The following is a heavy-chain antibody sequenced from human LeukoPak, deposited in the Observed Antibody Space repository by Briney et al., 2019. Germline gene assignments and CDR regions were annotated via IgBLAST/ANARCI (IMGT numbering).Heavy chain of an antibody. CDR2: ISYDGSYE. J-gene: IGHJ1*01. V-gene: IGHV3-30*03. D-gene: IGHD2-15*01. Sequence: QPGGSLRLSCVASGFTFSSYGMHWVRQAPGKGLEWVAIISYDGSYENYGDSVKGRFTISRDNSNNALYLQMNSPIPEDTAVYYCARDRTRIPLWGQGTLVTVSS. CDR1: GFTFSSYG. CDR3: ARDRTRIPL.